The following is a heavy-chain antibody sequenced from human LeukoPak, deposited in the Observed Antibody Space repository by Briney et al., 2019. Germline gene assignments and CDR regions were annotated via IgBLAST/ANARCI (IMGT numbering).Heavy chain of an antibody. J-gene: IGHJ4*02. D-gene: IGHD1-26*01. CDR3: ARRMSGSYYYSFDY. CDR2: ISSSSSYI. Sequence: GGSLRLSCAASGFTFSSYSMNWVRQASGKGLEWVSSISSSSSYIYYADSVKGRFTISRDNAKNSLYLQMNSLRAEDTAVYYCARRMSGSYYYSFDYWGQGTLVTVSS. V-gene: IGHV3-21*01. CDR1: GFTFSSYS.